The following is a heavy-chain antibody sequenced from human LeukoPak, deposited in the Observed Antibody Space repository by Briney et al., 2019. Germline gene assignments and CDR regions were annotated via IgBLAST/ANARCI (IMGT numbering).Heavy chain of an antibody. CDR3: AIGYSSGWANYYYGMDV. J-gene: IGHJ6*02. CDR2: FDPEDGET. D-gene: IGHD6-19*01. CDR1: GYTLTELS. Sequence: ASVKVSCKVSGYTLTELSMHWVRHAPGKGLEWMGGFDPEDGETIYAQKFQGRVTMTEDTSTDTAYMELSSLRSEDTAVYYCAIGYSSGWANYYYGMDVWGQGTTVTVSS. V-gene: IGHV1-24*01.